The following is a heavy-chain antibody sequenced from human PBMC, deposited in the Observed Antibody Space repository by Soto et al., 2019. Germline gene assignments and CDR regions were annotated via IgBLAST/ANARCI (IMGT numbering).Heavy chain of an antibody. J-gene: IGHJ6*03. D-gene: IGHD2-15*01. CDR3: ARDARNYYYMDV. CDR2: ISAYNGNT. CDR1: GYTFTSYG. V-gene: IGHV1-18*01. Sequence: ASVKVSCKASGYTFTSYGISWVRPAPGQGLEWMGWISAYNGNTNYAQKLQGRVTMTTDTSTSTAYMELRSLRSDDTAVYYCARDARNYYYMDVWGKGTTVTVSS.